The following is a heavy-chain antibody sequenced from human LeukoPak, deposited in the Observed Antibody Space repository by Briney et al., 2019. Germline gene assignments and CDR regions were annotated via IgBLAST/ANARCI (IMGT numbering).Heavy chain of an antibody. D-gene: IGHD3-22*01. J-gene: IGHJ4*02. V-gene: IGHV4-38-2*02. CDR1: GYSVSSGYY. CDR2: IYHSGST. Sequence: SETLSLTCTVSGYSVSSGYYWGWIRQPPGKGLEWIGSIYHSGSTYYNPSLKSRVTISVGTSKNQFSLKLSSVTAADTAVYYCAITPGPFGSTSYYYPFDYWGQGTLVTVSS. CDR3: AITPGPFGSTSYYYPFDY.